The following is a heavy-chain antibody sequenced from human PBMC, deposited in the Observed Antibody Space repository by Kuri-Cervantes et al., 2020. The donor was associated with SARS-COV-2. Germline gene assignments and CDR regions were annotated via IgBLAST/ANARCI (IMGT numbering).Heavy chain of an antibody. CDR3: ARDENGSGNETKYYYYGMDV. Sequence: GGSLRLSCKASGGTFSSYAISWVRQAPGQGLEWMGGIIPIFDTANYAQKFQGRVTITADKSTSTAYMELSSLRSEDTAVYYCARDENGSGNETKYYYYGMDVWGQGTTVTVSS. D-gene: IGHD3-10*01. J-gene: IGHJ6*02. CDR2: IIPIFDTA. CDR1: GGTFSSYA. V-gene: IGHV1-69*06.